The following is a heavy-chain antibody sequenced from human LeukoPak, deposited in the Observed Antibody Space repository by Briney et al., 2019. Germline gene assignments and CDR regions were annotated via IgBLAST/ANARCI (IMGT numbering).Heavy chain of an antibody. J-gene: IGHJ5*02. V-gene: IGHV4-39*07. D-gene: IGHD6-6*01. CDR2: IYYSGNT. CDR1: GGSISSSSYY. CDR3: ARVMAARREDLNWFDP. Sequence: SETLSLTCTVSGGSISSSSYYWGCIRQPPGKGLEWIGSIYYSGNTYNPSLKSRVTISVDSSKNQFSLNLTSVNAADTAVYYCARVMAARREDLNWFDPWGQGTLVTVSS.